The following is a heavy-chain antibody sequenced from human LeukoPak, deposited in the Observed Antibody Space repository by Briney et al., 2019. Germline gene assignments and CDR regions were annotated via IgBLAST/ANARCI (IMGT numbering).Heavy chain of an antibody. V-gene: IGHV3-74*03. CDR2: TNTDGSST. CDR1: GSTFSSYW. D-gene: IGHD2-8*01. CDR3: YGSNAEH. J-gene: IGHJ1*01. Sequence: PGGSLSPSCAASGSTFSSYWMHWVRHAPGKGLVWVSGTNTDGSSTMYADSVKGRFTIARDNAKNTLYLQMNSLRAEATAVYYCYGSNAEHWGQGTLVTVSS.